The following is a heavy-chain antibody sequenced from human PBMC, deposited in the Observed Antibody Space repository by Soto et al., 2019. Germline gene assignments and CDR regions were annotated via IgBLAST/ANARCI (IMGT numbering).Heavy chain of an antibody. CDR2: ISGSGGST. V-gene: IGHV3-23*01. Sequence: GGSLRLSCAASGFTFSSYAMSWVRQAPGKGLEWVSAISGSGGSTYYADSVKGRFTISRDNSKNTLYLQMNSLRAEDTAVYYCATLPGGDIVVVVAADYWGQGTLVTVSS. CDR3: ATLPGGDIVVVVAADY. D-gene: IGHD2-15*01. CDR1: GFTFSSYA. J-gene: IGHJ4*02.